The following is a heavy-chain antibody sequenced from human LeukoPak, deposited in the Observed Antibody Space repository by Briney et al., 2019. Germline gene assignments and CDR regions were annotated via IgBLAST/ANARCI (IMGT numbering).Heavy chain of an antibody. CDR1: GYSISSGYY. Sequence: SETLSLTCTVSGYSISSGYYWGWIRQPPGKGLEWIGSIYHSGSTYYNPSLKSRVTISVDTSKNQFSLKLSSVTAADTAVYYCARQGGYSYGYTMDVWGKGTTVTISS. D-gene: IGHD5-18*01. J-gene: IGHJ6*04. CDR3: ARQGGYSYGYTMDV. CDR2: IYHSGST. V-gene: IGHV4-38-2*02.